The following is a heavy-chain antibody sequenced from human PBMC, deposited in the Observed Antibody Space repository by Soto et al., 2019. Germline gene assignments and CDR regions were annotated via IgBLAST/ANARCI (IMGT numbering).Heavy chain of an antibody. V-gene: IGHV3-30*02. CDR3: AKGGARVVPAAMGYYGMDV. J-gene: IGHJ6*02. D-gene: IGHD2-2*01. CDR2: ITYGGTNK. Sequence: PGGSLRLSCTFTLSMDSMNWVRQAPGTGLEWVAFITYGGTNKYYADSVKGRFTISRDNSKNTLYLQMNSLRAEDTAVYYCAKGGARVVPAAMGYYGMDVWGQGTTVTVSS. CDR1: FTLSMDS.